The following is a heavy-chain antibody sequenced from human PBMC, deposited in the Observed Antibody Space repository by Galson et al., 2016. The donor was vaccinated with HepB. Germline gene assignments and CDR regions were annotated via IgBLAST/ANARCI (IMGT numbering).Heavy chain of an antibody. CDR1: GFTVGNTY. CDR2: VFSGGTT. J-gene: IGHJ4*02. CDR3: ARDSGYNEHGGFDN. V-gene: IGHV3-66*02. Sequence: SLRLSCAASGFTVGNTYMAWARQAPGKELECVSVVFSGGTTFYADSVMGRFTISRDHSTNTLYLQMRSLRTEDTAVYYCARDSGYNEHGGFDNWGQGTLVTVSS. D-gene: IGHD5-24*01.